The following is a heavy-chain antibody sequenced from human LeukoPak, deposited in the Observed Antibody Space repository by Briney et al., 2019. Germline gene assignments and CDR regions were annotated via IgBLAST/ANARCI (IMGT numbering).Heavy chain of an antibody. CDR1: GFTFSDHY. CDR2: MYRGGGT. D-gene: IGHD3-9*01. V-gene: IGHV3-66*04. Sequence: GGSLRLSCAASGFTFSDHYMDWVRQAPGKGLEWVSVMYRGGGTYYADSVRGRFTISRETSKNTLWLQMNSLRAEDTAVYYCARLHYDVLTGPFDYWGQGTLVTVSS. J-gene: IGHJ4*02. CDR3: ARLHYDVLTGPFDY.